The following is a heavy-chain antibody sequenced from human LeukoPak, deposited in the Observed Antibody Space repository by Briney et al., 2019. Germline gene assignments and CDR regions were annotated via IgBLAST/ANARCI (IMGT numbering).Heavy chain of an antibody. CDR3: ARGGYYDSSGYYPFDY. CDR1: GGSISSGGYY. D-gene: IGHD3-22*01. V-gene: IGHV4-31*03. Sequence: SETLSLTCTASGGSISSGGYYWSWIRQHPGKGLEWIGYIYYSGSTYYNPSLKSRVTISVDTSKNQFSLKLSSVTAADTAVYYCARGGYYDSSGYYPFDYWGQGTLVTVSS. CDR2: IYYSGST. J-gene: IGHJ4*02.